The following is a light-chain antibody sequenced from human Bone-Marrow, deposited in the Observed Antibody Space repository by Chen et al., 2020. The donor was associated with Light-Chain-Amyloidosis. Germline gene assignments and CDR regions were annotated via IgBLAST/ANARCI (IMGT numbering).Light chain of an antibody. CDR2: RXH. Sequence: LTXXXSASGPPGQRVTSSCSGASSNXGINYVYWYHHFPGAAPNLLIHRXHPRPXGVPXXXSSXXSGTSAFLAXSGLXXEDEAXYYCAXWXXXLSGYVFGTGTKVIVL. J-gene: IGLJ1*01. CDR1: SSNXGINY. CDR3: AXWXXXLSGYV. V-gene: IGLV1-47*01.